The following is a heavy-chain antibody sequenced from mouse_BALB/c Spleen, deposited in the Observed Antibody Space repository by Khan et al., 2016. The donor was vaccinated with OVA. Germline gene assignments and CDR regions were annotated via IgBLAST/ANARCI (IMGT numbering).Heavy chain of an antibody. CDR3: ARQLYGAMDH. CDR1: GFTFSDYY. V-gene: IGHV5-12*02. CDR2: ISNGGGST. D-gene: IGHD2-12*01. J-gene: IGHJ4*01. Sequence: EVELVESGGGLVQPGGSLKLSCATPGFTFSDYYMYWVSQTPEKRLEWVAYISNGGGSTYYPDTVKGRFTISRDNAKHTLYLQMSRLKSEDTAMYYCARQLYGAMDHWGQGTSVTVSA.